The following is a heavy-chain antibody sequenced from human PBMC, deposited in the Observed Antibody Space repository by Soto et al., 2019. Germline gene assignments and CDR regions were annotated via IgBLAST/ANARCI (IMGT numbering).Heavy chain of an antibody. CDR2: IYHSGST. CDR1: GYSISSGYY. V-gene: IGHV4-38-2*01. CDR3: ATSRYITMIAWGGAFDI. D-gene: IGHD3-22*01. Sequence: SETLSLTCAVSGYSISSGYYWGWIRQPPGKGLEWIGSIYHSGSTYYNPSLKSRVTISVDTSKNQFSLKLSSVTAADTAVYYCATSRYITMIAWGGAFDIWGQGTMVTVSS. J-gene: IGHJ3*02.